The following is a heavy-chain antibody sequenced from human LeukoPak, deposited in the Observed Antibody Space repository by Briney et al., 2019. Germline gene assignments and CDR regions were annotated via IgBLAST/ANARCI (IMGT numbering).Heavy chain of an antibody. D-gene: IGHD2-15*01. V-gene: IGHV3-21*01. CDR1: GFTFSSYS. Sequence: GGSLRLSCAASGFTFSSYSMNWVRQAPGKGLEWVSSISSSSSYIYYADSVKGRFTISRDYAKNSLYLQMNSLRAEDTAVYYCARDCSGGSCYRGFDYWGQGTLVTVSS. CDR3: ARDCSGGSCYRGFDY. CDR2: ISSSSSYI. J-gene: IGHJ4*02.